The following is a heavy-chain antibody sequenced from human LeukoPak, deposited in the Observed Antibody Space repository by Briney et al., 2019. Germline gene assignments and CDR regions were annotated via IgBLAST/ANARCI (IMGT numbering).Heavy chain of an antibody. CDR3: AKAPGIAMAGTEFVC. CDR1: GFTFSSNG. CDR2: ISYDGSQE. V-gene: IGHV3-30*18. D-gene: IGHD6-19*01. Sequence: GRSLRLSRAASGFTFSSNGMHWVRQASGKGLEWVAVISYDGSQEYYADSVKGRFTISRDSSKNTLYLQMNSLRAEDTAVYYCAKAPGIAMAGTEFVCWGQGTLVTVSS. J-gene: IGHJ4*02.